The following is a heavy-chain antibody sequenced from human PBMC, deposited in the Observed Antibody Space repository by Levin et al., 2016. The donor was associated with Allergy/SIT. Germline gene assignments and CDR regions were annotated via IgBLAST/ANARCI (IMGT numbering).Heavy chain of an antibody. J-gene: IGHJ4*02. D-gene: IGHD5-18*01. CDR3: AKGGSGYSYGHYFDY. CDR2: ISTYTGHT. V-gene: IGHV1-18*01. CDR1: GYTFISYG. Sequence: ASVKVSCKASGYTFISYGIDWVRQAPGEGLEWMGWISTYTGHTNYAQKLQGRVAMTTDTSTSTAYMELRSLRSDDTAVYYCAKGGSGYSYGHYFDYWGQGTLVTVSS.